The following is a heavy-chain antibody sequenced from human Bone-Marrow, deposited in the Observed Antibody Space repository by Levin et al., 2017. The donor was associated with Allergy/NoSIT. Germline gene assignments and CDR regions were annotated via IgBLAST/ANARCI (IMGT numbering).Heavy chain of an antibody. Sequence: GESLKISCTVSGFTFSLYSMNWVRQAPGKGLEWVSSISSSGTDMYNADSVKGRLTISRDNAKNSLNLQMSSLRAEDTAVYYCAKGIIGDVRVAHKEAFDIWGQGTMVTVSS. CDR2: ISSSGTDM. CDR1: GFTFSLYS. CDR3: AKGIIGDVRVAHKEAFDI. D-gene: IGHD2/OR15-2a*01. V-gene: IGHV3-21*01. J-gene: IGHJ3*02.